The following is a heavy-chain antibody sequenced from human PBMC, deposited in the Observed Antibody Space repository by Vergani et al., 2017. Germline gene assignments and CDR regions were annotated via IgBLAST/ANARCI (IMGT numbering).Heavy chain of an antibody. CDR2: IRSKAYGGTT. D-gene: IGHD5-18*01. CDR1: GFTFGDYA. Sequence: EVQLVESGGGLVQPGRSLRLSCTASGFTFGDYAMSWFRQAPGKGLEWVGFIRSKAYGGTTEYAASVKGRFTISRDDSKSIAYLQMNSLKTEDTAVYYCTSRGYSYGPFYMDVWGKGTTVTVSS. J-gene: IGHJ6*03. V-gene: IGHV3-49*03. CDR3: TSRGYSYGPFYMDV.